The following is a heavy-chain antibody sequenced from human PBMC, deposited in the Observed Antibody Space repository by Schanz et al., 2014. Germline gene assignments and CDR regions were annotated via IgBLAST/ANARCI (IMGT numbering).Heavy chain of an antibody. V-gene: IGHV3-21*04. D-gene: IGHD7-27*01. Sequence: QLVESGGGLVKPGGSLRLSCAASGFAFSAYSMNWVRQAPGKGLEWVSSISSSGSYIYFPDSVKGRFTISRDNAKNSLYLEMTSLRGEDTAVYYCARENLNWEAFDIWGQGTVVTVSS. CDR2: ISSSGSYI. CDR3: ARENLNWEAFDI. J-gene: IGHJ3*02. CDR1: GFAFSAYS.